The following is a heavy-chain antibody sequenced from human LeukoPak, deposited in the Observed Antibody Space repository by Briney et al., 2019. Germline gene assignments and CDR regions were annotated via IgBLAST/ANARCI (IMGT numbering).Heavy chain of an antibody. CDR1: GFTFRSYA. CDR3: VVTIFGVVF. D-gene: IGHD3-3*01. J-gene: IGHJ4*02. CDR2: ISGSGGSR. Sequence: GGSLRLSCAASGFTFRSYAMSWVPQAPGKGLEWVSVISGSGGSRYYADSVKGRFTISRDNAKNSVYLQMNSLRAEDTAVYYCVVTIFGVVFWGQGTLVTVSS. V-gene: IGHV3-23*01.